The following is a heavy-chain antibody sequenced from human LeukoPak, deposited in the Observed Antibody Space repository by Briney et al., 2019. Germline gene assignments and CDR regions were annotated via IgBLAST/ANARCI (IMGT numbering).Heavy chain of an antibody. CDR3: ARDNSGSIDY. V-gene: IGHV3-53*01. J-gene: IGHJ4*02. CDR2: IYSGERT. Sequence: GGSLRLSCVASGFTVSSNYMHWVRQAPGKGLAWVSIIYSGERTYYADSVKGRFTISRDTSKNTLYLHMNSLRAEDTGMYYCARDNSGSIDYWGQGTLVTVSS. CDR1: GFTVSSNY. D-gene: IGHD1-1*01.